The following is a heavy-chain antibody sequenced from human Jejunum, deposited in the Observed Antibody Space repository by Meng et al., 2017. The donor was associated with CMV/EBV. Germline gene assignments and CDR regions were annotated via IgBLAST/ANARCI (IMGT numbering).Heavy chain of an antibody. CDR3: ARGTYDFWSGYHNFWRGYLPYGMDV. D-gene: IGHD3-3*01. J-gene: IGHJ6*02. Sequence: WVRRAPGKGLEWVANIKQDGSEKNYVDSVKGRFSISRDNAKNSLYLQMNSLRAEDTAVYYCARGTYDFWSGYHNFWRGYLPYGMDVWGQGTTVTVSS. V-gene: IGHV3-7*01. CDR2: IKQDGSEK.